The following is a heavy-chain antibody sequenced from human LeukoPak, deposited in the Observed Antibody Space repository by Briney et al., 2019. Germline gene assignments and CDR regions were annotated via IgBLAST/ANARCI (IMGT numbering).Heavy chain of an antibody. D-gene: IGHD2-8*02. V-gene: IGHV3-48*01. CDR2: IFSTRSMI. J-gene: IGHJ3*02. CDR3: ARLGRGTDSPLWASDI. Sequence: GGSLRLSCAASGFTFSDYSMNWVRQAPGKGLEWISFIFSTRSMIYYADSVKGRFTISRDNAQNSLFLQMNSLRSEDTALYYCARLGRGTDSPLWASDIWGQGTMVTVSS. CDR1: GFTFSDYS.